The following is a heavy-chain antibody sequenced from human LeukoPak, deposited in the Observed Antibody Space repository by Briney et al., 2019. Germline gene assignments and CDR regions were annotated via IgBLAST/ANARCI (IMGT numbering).Heavy chain of an antibody. Sequence: PSETLSLTCAVYGGSFSGYYWSWIRQPPGKGLEWIGEINHSGSTNYNPSLKSRVTISVDTSKNQFSLKLSSATAADTAVYYCARGGMVLWFGELLDYWGQGTLVTVSS. D-gene: IGHD3-10*01. J-gene: IGHJ4*02. CDR1: GGSFSGYY. V-gene: IGHV4-34*01. CDR2: INHSGST. CDR3: ARGGMVLWFGELLDY.